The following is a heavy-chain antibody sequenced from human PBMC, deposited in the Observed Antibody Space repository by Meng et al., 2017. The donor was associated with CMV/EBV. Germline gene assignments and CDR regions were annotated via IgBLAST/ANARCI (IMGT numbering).Heavy chain of an antibody. CDR2: ISVYNGHT. CDR3: ARGVPLGIIYSFDY. Sequence: QVQLVHAGVEVKKPGASVKVSCKASGYTFTGYGISWVRQAPGQGLEWMGWISVYNGHTNFAQNLQGRVTMTTDTSTSTAYVELRSLRSDDTASYYCARGVPLGIIYSFDYWGQGTLVTVSS. CDR1: GYTFTGYG. J-gene: IGHJ4*01. D-gene: IGHD2-21*01. V-gene: IGHV1-18*01.